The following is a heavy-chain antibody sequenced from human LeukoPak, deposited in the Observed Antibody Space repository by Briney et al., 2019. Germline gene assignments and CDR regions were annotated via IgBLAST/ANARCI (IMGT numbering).Heavy chain of an antibody. CDR1: GLTGSHNY. D-gene: IGHD4-17*01. V-gene: IGHV3-53*01. Sequence: GGSLRLSCAASGLTGSHNYVSWVRQAPGKGLEWVSASHTSGDTCYADSVKGRFTISRDTSKNTLYLQINSLRVEDTAVYYCIVFGDSNHWGQGTLVTVSS. J-gene: IGHJ5*02. CDR2: SHTSGDT. CDR3: IVFGDSNH.